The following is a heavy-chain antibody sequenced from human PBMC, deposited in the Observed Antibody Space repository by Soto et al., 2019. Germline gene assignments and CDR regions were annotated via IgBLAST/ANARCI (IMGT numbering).Heavy chain of an antibody. CDR3: TRFTAYYYYYGMDV. CDR1: GYTFTGYY. Sequence: ASVKVSCKASGYTFTGYYMHWVRQAPGQGLEWMGWINPNSGGTNYAQKFQGRVTMTRDTSISTAYMELSRLRSDDTAVYYCTRFTAYYYYYGMDVWGQGTTVTVSS. D-gene: IGHD5-18*01. J-gene: IGHJ6*02. CDR2: INPNSGGT. V-gene: IGHV1-2*02.